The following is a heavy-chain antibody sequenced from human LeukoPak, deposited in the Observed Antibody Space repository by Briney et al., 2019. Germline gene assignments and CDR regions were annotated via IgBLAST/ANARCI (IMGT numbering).Heavy chain of an antibody. D-gene: IGHD6-19*01. CDR1: GGSFSGYY. CDR3: ARVGAIAVAGIFSDY. V-gene: IGHV4-34*01. J-gene: IGHJ4*02. Sequence: SETLSLTCAVYGGSFSGYYWSWIRQPPGKGLEWIGEINHSGSTNYNPSLKSRVTISVDTSKNQFSLKLSSATAADTAVYYCARVGAIAVAGIFSDYWGQGTLVTVSS. CDR2: INHSGST.